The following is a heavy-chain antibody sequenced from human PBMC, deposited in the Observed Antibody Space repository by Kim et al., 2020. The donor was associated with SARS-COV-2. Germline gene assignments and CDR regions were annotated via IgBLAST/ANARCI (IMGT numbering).Heavy chain of an antibody. J-gene: IGHJ6*03. CDR2: ISYDGSKK. CDR1: GFTFSSYA. V-gene: IGHV3-30-3*01. CDR3: ARGRNYSYMDV. Sequence: GGSLRLSCAASGFTFSSYAMHWVRQAPGKGLEWVAVISYDGSKKYYADSVKGRFTISRDNSKNTLYLQMNSLRAEDTAVYYCARGRNYSYMDVWGQGTTVTVSS.